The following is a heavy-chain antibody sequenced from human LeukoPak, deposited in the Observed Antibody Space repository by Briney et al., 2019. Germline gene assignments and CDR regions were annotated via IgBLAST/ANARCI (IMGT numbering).Heavy chain of an antibody. CDR2: INPSGGST. Sequence: ASVKVSCKASGYTFTSYYMHWVRQAPGQGLEWMGIINPSGGSTSYAQKFQGRVTMIRDTSTSTVYMELSSLRSEDTAVYYCARDHRHTAMDYWGQGTLVTVSS. J-gene: IGHJ4*02. CDR3: ARDHRHTAMDY. CDR1: GYTFTSYY. V-gene: IGHV1-46*01. D-gene: IGHD5-18*01.